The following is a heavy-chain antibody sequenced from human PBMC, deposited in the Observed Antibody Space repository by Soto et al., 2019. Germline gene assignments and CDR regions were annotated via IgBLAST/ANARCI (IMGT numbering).Heavy chain of an antibody. Sequence: ASVKVSCKASGYTFTSYTISWVRQAPGQGLEWVGWIGPSSGNTDSARSLQGRVTMTTDTSTRTAYMELRSLRSDDTAVYYCARDTGKFFDYWGQGTLVTVSS. J-gene: IGHJ4*02. CDR3: ARDTGKFFDY. CDR2: IGPSSGNT. CDR1: GYTFTSYT. V-gene: IGHV1-18*01.